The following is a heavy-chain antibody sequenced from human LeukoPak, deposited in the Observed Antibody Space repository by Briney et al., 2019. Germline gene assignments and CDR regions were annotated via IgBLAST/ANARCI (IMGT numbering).Heavy chain of an antibody. CDR1: GGSISNYY. CDR2: IYNSGST. Sequence: KPSETLSLTCTVSGGSISNYYWSWIRPPPGEGLEWIGYIYNSGSTNYNPSLKGRVTISIDTSKNQFSLNLSLVAAADTAVYYCARRSSSSSDWVFDSWGQGTLVTVSS. J-gene: IGHJ4*02. D-gene: IGHD6-6*01. CDR3: ARRSSSSSDWVFDS. V-gene: IGHV4-59*01.